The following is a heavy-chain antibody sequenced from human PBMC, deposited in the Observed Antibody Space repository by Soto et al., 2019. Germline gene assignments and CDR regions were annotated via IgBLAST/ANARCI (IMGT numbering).Heavy chain of an antibody. CDR2: VWSDGSKK. D-gene: IGHD3-9*01. CDR1: GFTFSTYG. V-gene: IGHV3-33*01. J-gene: IGHJ4*02. Sequence: QVQVVESGGGVVQPGRSRRLSCAASGFTFSTYGMHWVRQAPGKGLEWVALVWSDGSKKYYADSVKGRFTISRDNSKDTLHLQMNSLRAEDTAVYYCVRVFDTYYFDLWGQGTLVTVST. CDR3: VRVFDTYYFDL.